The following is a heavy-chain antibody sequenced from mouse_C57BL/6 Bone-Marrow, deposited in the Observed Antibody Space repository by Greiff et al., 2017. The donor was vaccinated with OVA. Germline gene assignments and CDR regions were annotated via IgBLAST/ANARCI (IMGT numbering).Heavy chain of an antibody. CDR1: GYTFTDYN. CDR3: AREGTTVVRYFDV. V-gene: IGHV1-18*01. Sequence: SGPELVKPGASVKIPCKASGYTFTDYNMDWVKQSHGKSLEWIGDINPNNGGTIYNQKFKGKATLTVDKSSSTAYMELRSLTSEDTAVYYCAREGTTVVRYFDVWGTGTTVTVSS. CDR2: INPNNGGT. D-gene: IGHD1-1*01. J-gene: IGHJ1*03.